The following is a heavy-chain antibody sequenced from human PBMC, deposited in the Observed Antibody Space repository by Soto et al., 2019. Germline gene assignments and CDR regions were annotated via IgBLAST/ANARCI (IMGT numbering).Heavy chain of an antibody. Sequence: GGSLRLSCAASGFTFSSYAMSWVRQAPGKGLEWVSAISGSGGSTYYADSVKGRFTISRDNSKNTLYLQMNSLRAEGTAVYYCAKGFSGVITRRYYVMDVWGQGTTVT. D-gene: IGHD3-16*01. V-gene: IGHV3-23*01. CDR3: AKGFSGVITRRYYVMDV. CDR2: ISGSGGST. CDR1: GFTFSSYA. J-gene: IGHJ6*02.